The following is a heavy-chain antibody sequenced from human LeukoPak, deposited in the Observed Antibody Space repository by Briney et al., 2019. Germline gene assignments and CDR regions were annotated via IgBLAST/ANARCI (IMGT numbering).Heavy chain of an antibody. J-gene: IGHJ6*03. CDR1: GPSLSSSGFY. Sequence: PSETLSLTCTVSGPSLSSSGFYWGWLRQPPGKGLEWIGNIYYSGSTYYKLSLKGRVPISLHTSKNQFSLTLSSVTAADTAVYYCASMVRGVILGPNYYAYYMDVWGKGATVTVSS. D-gene: IGHD3-10*01. CDR2: IYYSGST. CDR3: ASMVRGVILGPNYYAYYMDV. V-gene: IGHV4-39*01.